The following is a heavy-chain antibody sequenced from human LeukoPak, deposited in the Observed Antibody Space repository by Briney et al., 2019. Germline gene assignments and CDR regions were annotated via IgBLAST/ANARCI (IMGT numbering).Heavy chain of an antibody. CDR3: ARDLGFAAAGTVAFDP. CDR1: DGSISSSY. CDR2: IYTSGNT. D-gene: IGHD6-13*01. V-gene: IGHV4-4*07. Sequence: PSETLSLTCTVSDGSISSSYWSWIRQPAGKGLERIGRIYTSGNTNYNPSLKSRVTMSVDTSKNQFSLKLNFVTAADTAMYYCARDLGFAAAGTVAFDPWGQGTLVIVSS. J-gene: IGHJ5*02.